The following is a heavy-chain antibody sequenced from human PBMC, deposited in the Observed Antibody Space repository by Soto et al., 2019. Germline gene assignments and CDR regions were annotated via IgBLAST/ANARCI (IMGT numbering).Heavy chain of an antibody. V-gene: IGHV4-30-4*01. CDR2: VYYSGTT. Sequence: SETLSLTSTVSGASINNNDYYWSWIRQTPGKGLEWIGYVYYSGTTDYIPSLKSRLSTSIDKSQNQFTLKLNSVTAADTATYYCARMSYFYDKWYFDLWGRGTLVTVSS. J-gene: IGHJ2*01. CDR1: GASINNNDYY. CDR3: ARMSYFYDKWYFDL. D-gene: IGHD3-22*01.